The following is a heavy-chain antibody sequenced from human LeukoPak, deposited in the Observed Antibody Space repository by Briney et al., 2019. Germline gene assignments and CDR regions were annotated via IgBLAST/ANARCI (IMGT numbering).Heavy chain of an antibody. CDR2: IYHSGST. Sequence: SETLSLTCTVSGYSISSGYYWGWIRQPPGKGLEWIGSIYHSGSTYYNPSLKSRVTISVDTSKNQFSLKLSSVTAADTAVYYCARVRGSGYYYYYYMDVWGKGTTVTVSS. CDR3: ARVRGSGYYYYYYMDV. CDR1: GYSISSGYY. D-gene: IGHD3-10*01. V-gene: IGHV4-38-2*02. J-gene: IGHJ6*03.